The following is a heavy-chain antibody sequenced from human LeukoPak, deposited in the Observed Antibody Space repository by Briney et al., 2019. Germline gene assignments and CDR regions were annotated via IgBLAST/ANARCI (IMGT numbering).Heavy chain of an antibody. CDR1: GFTFNSYG. CDR3: VRDFGSGYYLDY. J-gene: IGHJ4*02. Sequence: GKSLRLSSAASGFTFNSYGMHWVRQAPGKGLEWVALIWYDGSKKYYADSVKGRFTISRDNSKNTLYLQMSSLRAEDTAVLYCVRDFGSGYYLDYWGQGTLVTVSS. D-gene: IGHD3-10*01. CDR2: IWYDGSKK. V-gene: IGHV3-33*01.